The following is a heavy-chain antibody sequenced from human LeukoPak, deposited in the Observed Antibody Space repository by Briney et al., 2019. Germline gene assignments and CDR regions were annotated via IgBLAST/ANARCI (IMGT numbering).Heavy chain of an antibody. CDR1: GGSFSGYS. V-gene: IGHV4-34*01. J-gene: IGHJ5*02. D-gene: IGHD2-15*01. CDR2: INTSGTT. CDR3: ARGSRGYSNPGRGFDP. Sequence: PETLSLTCAVYGGSFSGYSSSWIRQPPGNGLEWIGEINTSGTTNYNPTLKRRATISVDTSKNKLALKLRSVIAADTAVYYCARGSRGYSNPGRGFDPWGQGTLVTV.